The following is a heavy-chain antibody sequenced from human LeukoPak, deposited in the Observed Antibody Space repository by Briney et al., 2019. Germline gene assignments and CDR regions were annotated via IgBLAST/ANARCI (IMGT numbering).Heavy chain of an antibody. CDR1: GFTFSSFG. V-gene: IGHV3-30*02. Sequence: PGGSLRLSCAASGFTFSSFGIHWVRQSPGKGLEWVAFIPFDRRNRFYADSVKGRFTISRDNSKNTLFLQMNNLRAEDTAVYYCAMQYCSTTTCYTDAFDIWGQGTMVTVSS. CDR2: IPFDRRNR. D-gene: IGHD2-2*02. CDR3: AMQYCSTTTCYTDAFDI. J-gene: IGHJ3*02.